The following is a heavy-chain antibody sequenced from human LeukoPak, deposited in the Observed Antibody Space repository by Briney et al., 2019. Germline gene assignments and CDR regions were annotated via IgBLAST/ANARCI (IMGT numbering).Heavy chain of an antibody. V-gene: IGHV4-39*07. CDR1: GGSISSSSYY. J-gene: IGHJ4*02. CDR3: ARDMYGRGYSYGRGPLYYFDY. Sequence: PSETLSLTCTVSGGSISSSSYYWGWIRQPPGKGLEWIGSIYYSGSTYYNPSLKSRVTISVDTSKNQFSLKLSSVTAADTAVYYCARDMYGRGYSYGRGPLYYFDYWGQGTLVTVSS. CDR2: IYYSGST. D-gene: IGHD5-18*01.